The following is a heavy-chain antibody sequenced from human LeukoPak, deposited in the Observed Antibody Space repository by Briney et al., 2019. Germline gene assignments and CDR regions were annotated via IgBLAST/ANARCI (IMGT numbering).Heavy chain of an antibody. D-gene: IGHD5-18*01. Sequence: ASVKVSGKASGYTFTSYGINWVRQAPGQGLEWMGWISAHNGDTNYAQKLQGRVTMTTDTSTSTAYMELRSLRFDDTAVYYCARGWGYSYADYWGQGTLVTVSS. CDR2: ISAHNGDT. V-gene: IGHV1-18*01. CDR1: GYTFTSYG. CDR3: ARGWGYSYADY. J-gene: IGHJ4*02.